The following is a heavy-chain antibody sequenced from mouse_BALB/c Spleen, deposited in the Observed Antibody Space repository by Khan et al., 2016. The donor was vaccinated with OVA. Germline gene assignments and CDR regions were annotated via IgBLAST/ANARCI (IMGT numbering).Heavy chain of an antibody. Sequence: QIQLVQSGPELKKPGETVKISCKASGYTFTNYGMNWVKQAPGKGLKWMGWINTYTGEPTYADDFKGRSAFSLETSASTAYLQINNLKNEDTATYFCARMKPYWYFDVWGAGTTVTVPS. CDR3: ARMKPYWYFDV. CDR2: INTYTGEP. V-gene: IGHV9-3-1*01. J-gene: IGHJ1*01. CDR1: GYTFTNYG.